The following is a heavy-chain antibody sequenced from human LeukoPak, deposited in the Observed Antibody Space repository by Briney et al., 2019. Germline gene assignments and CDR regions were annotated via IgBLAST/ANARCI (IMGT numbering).Heavy chain of an antibody. J-gene: IGHJ4*02. Sequence: PGRSLRLSCAASGFTFSRYGMHWVRQAPGKGLEWVAVIWHDGSYEYYADSAKGRFTISRDSSKNTLYLQMNSLRAEDTAVYYCAKDGVGATSLDCWGQGTLVTVSS. CDR3: AKDGVGATSLDC. CDR1: GFTFSRYG. D-gene: IGHD1-26*01. CDR2: IWHDGSYE. V-gene: IGHV3-33*06.